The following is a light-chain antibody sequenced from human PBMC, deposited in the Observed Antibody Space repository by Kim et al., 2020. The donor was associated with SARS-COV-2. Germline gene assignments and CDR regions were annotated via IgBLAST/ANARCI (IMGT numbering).Light chain of an antibody. J-gene: IGLJ1*01. V-gene: IGLV2-14*03. CDR2: DVN. CDR1: RKDVGAYNF. Sequence: QSALTQPASVSGSLGQSITISCSGTRKDVGAYNFVSWYQQRPGKVPKVIIYDVNKRPSGVSNRFSGSKSGNTASLTISGLQPEDEADYYCTSYSDTNPYVFGLGTQVTVL. CDR3: TSYSDTNPYV.